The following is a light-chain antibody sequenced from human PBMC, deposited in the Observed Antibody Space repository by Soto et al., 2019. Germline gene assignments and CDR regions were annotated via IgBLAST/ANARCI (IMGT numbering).Light chain of an antibody. Sequence: EVVLTQSPGALSMSPGERATLSCRASQSVDSSYFAWYQQRPGQAPRLLISETSTRATGIPDRFSGSGSGTDFTLTVSRLEPEDFAVYFCHQYGSYPLTFGGGTKVEIK. J-gene: IGKJ4*01. V-gene: IGKV3-20*01. CDR1: QSVDSSY. CDR3: HQYGSYPLT. CDR2: ETS.